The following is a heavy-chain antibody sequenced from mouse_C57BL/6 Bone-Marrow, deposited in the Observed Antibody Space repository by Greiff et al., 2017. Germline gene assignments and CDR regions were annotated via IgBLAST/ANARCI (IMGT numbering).Heavy chain of an antibody. V-gene: IGHV1-64*01. D-gene: IGHD2-4*01. Sequence: VQLQQPGAELVKPGASVKLSCKASGYTFTSYWMHWVKQRPGQGLEWIGMIHPNSGSTNYNEKFKSKATLTVDKSSSTAYMQLSSLTSEDSAVYYCAGDYDYPWCAYWGQGTLVTVSA. CDR3: AGDYDYPWCAY. CDR1: GYTFTSYW. CDR2: IHPNSGST. J-gene: IGHJ3*01.